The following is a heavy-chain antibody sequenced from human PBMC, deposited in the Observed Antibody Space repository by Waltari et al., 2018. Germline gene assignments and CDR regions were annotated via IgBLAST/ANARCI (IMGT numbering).Heavy chain of an antibody. Sequence: GGGLVQPGGSLRLSCAAPGFMFSSYVMNWVRQAPGKGLEWISYINRNGDTIYYADSVRGRFTISRDNARNSLFLQMNSLRAEDTAVYYCAGWVTYTSDWHGSLAPWGQGTLVTVSS. CDR2: INRNGDTI. D-gene: IGHD6-19*01. V-gene: IGHV3-48*03. CDR3: AGWVTYTSDWHGSLAP. CDR1: GFMFSSYV. J-gene: IGHJ5*02.